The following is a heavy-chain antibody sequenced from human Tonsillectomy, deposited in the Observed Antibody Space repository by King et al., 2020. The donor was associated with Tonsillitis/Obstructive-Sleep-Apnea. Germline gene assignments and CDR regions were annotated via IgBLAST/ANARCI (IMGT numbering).Heavy chain of an antibody. D-gene: IGHD3-22*01. J-gene: IGHJ2*01. V-gene: IGHV1-2*02. CDR2: INPNSGGT. CDR3: ARGSGSGAYWYFDF. Sequence: VQLVQSGAEVKKPGASVKVSCKASGYTFTGDYMHWVRQAPGQGLEWMGWINPNSGGTNSAQKFQGRVTMTRATSISTAYMEVSRLRSDDTAVYYCARGSGSGAYWYFDFWGRGTLVTVSS. CDR1: GYTFTGDY.